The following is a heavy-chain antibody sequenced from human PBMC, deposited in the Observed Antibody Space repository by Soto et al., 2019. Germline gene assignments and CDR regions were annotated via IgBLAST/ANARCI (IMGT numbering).Heavy chain of an antibody. J-gene: IGHJ4*02. Sequence: GGSLRLSCAASGFTFDDYAMHWVRQAPGKGLEWVSGISWNSGSIGYADSVKGRFTISRDNAKNSLYLQMNSLRAEDTALYYCAKGSIGVVVPAAVFDYWGQGTLVTVSS. CDR1: GFTFDDYA. V-gene: IGHV3-9*01. CDR2: ISWNSGSI. CDR3: AKGSIGVVVPAAVFDY. D-gene: IGHD2-2*01.